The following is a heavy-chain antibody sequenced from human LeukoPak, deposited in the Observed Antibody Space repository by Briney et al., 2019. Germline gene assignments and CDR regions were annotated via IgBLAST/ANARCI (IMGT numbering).Heavy chain of an antibody. V-gene: IGHV3-48*03. CDR3: AREGSNCGGDCFIDY. J-gene: IGHJ4*02. CDR2: ISSRGSTT. Sequence: PGGSLRLSCAASGFTFSSYEMNWVRQAPGKGLEWVSYISSRGSTTYYADSAKGRFTISRDNAKNSLYLQMNSLSAEDTAVYYCAREGSNCGGDCFIDYWGQGTLVTVSS. CDR1: GFTFSSYE. D-gene: IGHD2-21*02.